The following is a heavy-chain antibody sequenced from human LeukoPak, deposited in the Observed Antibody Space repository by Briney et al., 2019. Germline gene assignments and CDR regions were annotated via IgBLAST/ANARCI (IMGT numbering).Heavy chain of an antibody. CDR3: AKDFLYYCSSTSCYGYYYYYMDV. V-gene: IGHV3-30*02. CDR2: IRYDGSNK. D-gene: IGHD2-2*01. J-gene: IGHJ6*03. CDR1: GFTFSSYG. Sequence: GGSLRLSCAASGFTFSSYGMHWVRQAPGKGLEWVAFIRYDGSNKYYADSVKGRFTISRDNSKSTLYLQMNSLRAEDTAVYYCAKDFLYYCSSTSCYGYYYYYMDVWGKGTTVTISS.